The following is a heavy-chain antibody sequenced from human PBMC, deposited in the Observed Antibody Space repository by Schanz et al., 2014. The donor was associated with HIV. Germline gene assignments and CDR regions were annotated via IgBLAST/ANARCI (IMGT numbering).Heavy chain of an antibody. CDR1: GFTFSNYG. V-gene: IGHV3-33*01. D-gene: IGHD1-26*01. Sequence: QVQLVESGGGVVQPGRSLRLSCTASGFTFSNYGMHWVRQAPGKGLEWVAAIWYDGSNTYYGDSVKGRFTISRDNSKNTLYLQMKSLRVEDTAVYYCVLPSAKIVGGLGEHYFDHWGQGTLVTVSS. CDR3: VLPSAKIVGGLGEHYFDH. CDR2: IWYDGSNT. J-gene: IGHJ4*02.